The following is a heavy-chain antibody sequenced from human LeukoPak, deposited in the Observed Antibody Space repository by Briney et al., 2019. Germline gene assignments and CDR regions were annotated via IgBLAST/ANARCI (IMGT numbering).Heavy chain of an antibody. V-gene: IGHV3-23*01. J-gene: IGHJ4*02. CDR3: ANQEASYDSSGV. Sequence: QPGGSLRLSCAASGFTFSSYAMSWVCQAPGEGLEWVSAISGSGGSTYYADSVKGRFTISRDNSKNTLYLQMNSLRAEDTAVYYCANQEASYDSSGVWGQGTLVTVSS. CDR1: GFTFSSYA. D-gene: IGHD3-22*01. CDR2: ISGSGGST.